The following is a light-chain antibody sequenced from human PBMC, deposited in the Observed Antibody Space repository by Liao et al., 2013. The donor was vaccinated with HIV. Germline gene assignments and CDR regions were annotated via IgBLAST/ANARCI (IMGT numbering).Light chain of an antibody. V-gene: IGLV3-21*01. Sequence: SYELTQPPSVSVAAGKTARLTCGGDDIRGKSVHWYQQQPGQAPVLVISYDSERPSGIPERFSGSNSGNTATLTISSVEAGDEADYYCQVWDSSSDHWVFGGGTKLTVL. CDR2: YDS. CDR3: QVWDSSSDHWV. J-gene: IGLJ3*02. CDR1: DIRGKS.